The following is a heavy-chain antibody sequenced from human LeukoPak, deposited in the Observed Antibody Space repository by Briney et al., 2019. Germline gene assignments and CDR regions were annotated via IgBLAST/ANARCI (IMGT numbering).Heavy chain of an antibody. CDR1: GGTFSSYA. V-gene: IGHV1-69*06. CDR2: IIPIFGTA. Sequence: GASVKVSCKASGGTFSSYAISWVRQAPGQGLEWMGGIIPIFGTANYAQKFQGRVTITADKSTSTAYMQLSSLRAEDTAVYYCAKDGVEYCGGDCPFDYWGQGTLVTVSS. CDR3: AKDGVEYCGGDCPFDY. J-gene: IGHJ4*02. D-gene: IGHD2-21*02.